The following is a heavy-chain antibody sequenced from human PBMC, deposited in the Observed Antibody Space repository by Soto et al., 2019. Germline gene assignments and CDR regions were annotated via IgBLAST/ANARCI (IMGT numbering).Heavy chain of an antibody. V-gene: IGHV1-8*01. CDR1: GSTFTSYD. CDR2: MNPNSGNT. Sequence: QVQLVQSGAEVKKPGASVKVSCKASGSTFTSYDINWVRQATGQGLEWMGWMNPNSGNTGYAQKFQGRVTMTRNTSISTAYMELSSLRSEDTAVYYCARDYCSGGSCYWIYFDYWGQGTLVTVSS. J-gene: IGHJ4*02. D-gene: IGHD2-15*01. CDR3: ARDYCSGGSCYWIYFDY.